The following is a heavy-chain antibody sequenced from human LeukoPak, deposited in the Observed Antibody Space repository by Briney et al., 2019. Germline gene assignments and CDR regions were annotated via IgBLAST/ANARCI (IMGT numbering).Heavy chain of an antibody. Sequence: SVKVSCKASGGTFSSHAMSWVRQAPGQGLEWVGGIIPILDITNYAQKFQGRVTITADKSTGTAYMELSSLRSEDTAVYYCAILSDGAYCGGDCFYLDYWGQGTLVTVSS. CDR3: AILSDGAYCGGDCFYLDY. V-gene: IGHV1-69*10. J-gene: IGHJ4*02. CDR2: IIPILDIT. CDR1: GGTFSSHA. D-gene: IGHD2-21*02.